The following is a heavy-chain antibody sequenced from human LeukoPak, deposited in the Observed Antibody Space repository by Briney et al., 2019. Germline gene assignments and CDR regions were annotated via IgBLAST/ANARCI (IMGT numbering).Heavy chain of an antibody. D-gene: IGHD3-22*01. CDR2: IWYDGSNK. CDR3: ARDFLERYYDSSGYYYARAIDY. V-gene: IGHV3-33*08. J-gene: IGHJ4*02. Sequence: LTGGSLRLSCAASGFTVSSKYMSWVRQAPGKGLEWVAVIWYDGSNKYYADSVKGRFTISRDNSKNTLYLQMNSLRAEDTAVYYCARDFLERYYDSSGYYYARAIDYWGQGTLVTVSS. CDR1: GFTVSSKY.